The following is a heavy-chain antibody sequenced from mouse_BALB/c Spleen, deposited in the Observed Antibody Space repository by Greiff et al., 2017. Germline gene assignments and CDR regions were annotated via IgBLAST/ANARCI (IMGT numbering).Heavy chain of an antibody. V-gene: IGHV5-6-3*01. J-gene: IGHJ3*01. D-gene: IGHD1-2*01. CDR1: GFTFSSYG. Sequence: EVQLVESGGGLVQPGGSLKLSCAASGFTFSSYGMSWVRQTPDKRLELVATINSNGGSTYYPDSVKGRFTISRDNAKNTLYLQMSSLKSEDTAMYYCARESLLRLPAWFACWGQGTLVTVSA. CDR3: ARESLLRLPAWFAC. CDR2: INSNGGST.